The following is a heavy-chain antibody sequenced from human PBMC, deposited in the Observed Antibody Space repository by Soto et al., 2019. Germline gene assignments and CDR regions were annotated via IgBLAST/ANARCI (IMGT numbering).Heavy chain of an antibody. CDR1: GYTFTDYY. CDR3: ARDECSGGSCYYNWFDP. V-gene: IGHV1-2*02. D-gene: IGHD2-15*01. J-gene: IGHJ5*02. CDR2: ISPKTGGT. Sequence: GASVKVSCKASGYTFTDYYMQWVRQAPGEGLELMGWISPKTGGTNYAQKFQGRVTMTRDTSINTGYMELSSLRSDDTAVYYCARDECSGGSCYYNWFDPWGQGTLVTVSS.